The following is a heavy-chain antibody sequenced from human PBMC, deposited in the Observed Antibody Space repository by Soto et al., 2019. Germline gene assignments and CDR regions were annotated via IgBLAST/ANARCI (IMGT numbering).Heavy chain of an antibody. CDR3: ARDSRYYGSGSSNWFDP. D-gene: IGHD3-10*01. V-gene: IGHV4-31*03. Sequence: SETLSLTCTVSGGSISSGGYYWSWIRQHPGKGLEWIGYIYYSGSTYYNPSLKSRVTISVDTSKNQFSLKLSSVTAADTAVYYCARDSRYYGSGSSNWFDPWGQGTLVTVSS. J-gene: IGHJ5*02. CDR1: GGSISSGGYY. CDR2: IYYSGST.